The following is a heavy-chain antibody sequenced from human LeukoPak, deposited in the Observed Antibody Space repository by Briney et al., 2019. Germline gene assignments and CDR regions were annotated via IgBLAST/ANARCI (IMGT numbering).Heavy chain of an antibody. CDR3: ARVLTWYDAFDI. Sequence: SETLSLTCNVSGGSITSSSYYWGWIRRSSGKGLEWIGNIYYSGSTYYNPSLKSRVSMSVDTSKNQFSLKLSSVTAADTAVYDCARVLTWYDAFDIWGQGTMVTVSS. CDR1: GGSITSSSYY. V-gene: IGHV4-39*07. J-gene: IGHJ3*02. D-gene: IGHD2-15*01. CDR2: IYYSGST.